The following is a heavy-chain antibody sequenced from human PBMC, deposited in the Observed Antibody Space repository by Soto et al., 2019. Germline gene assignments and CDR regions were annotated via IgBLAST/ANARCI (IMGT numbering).Heavy chain of an antibody. D-gene: IGHD2-2*01. V-gene: IGHV3-30*18. J-gene: IGHJ5*02. CDR2: ISYGGSNK. Sequence: QVQLVESGGGVVQPGRSLRLSCAASGFTFSSYGMHWVRQAPGKGLEWVAVISYGGSNKYYADSVKGRFTISRDNSKNALEXQMNNLRAEDTAVYYCAKDNCISTSCYRLYNWFDPWGQGTLVTVSS. CDR3: AKDNCISTSCYRLYNWFDP. CDR1: GFTFSSYG.